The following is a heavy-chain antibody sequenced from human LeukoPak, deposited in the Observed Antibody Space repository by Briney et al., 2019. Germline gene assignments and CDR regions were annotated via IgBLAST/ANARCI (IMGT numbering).Heavy chain of an antibody. CDR2: ISGSGGST. D-gene: IGHD2-21*02. Sequence: PGGSLRLSCAASGFTFSNYGMNWVRQAPGKGLEWVSGISGSGGSTYYADSVKGRFTISRDNSKNTLYLQMNSLRAEDTAVYYCARTEAYCGGDCPGIFDYWGQGTLVTVSS. CDR3: ARTEAYCGGDCPGIFDY. V-gene: IGHV3-23*01. CDR1: GFTFSNYG. J-gene: IGHJ4*02.